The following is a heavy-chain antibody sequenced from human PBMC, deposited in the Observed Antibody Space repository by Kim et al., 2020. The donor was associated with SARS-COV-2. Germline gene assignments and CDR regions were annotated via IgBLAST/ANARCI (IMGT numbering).Heavy chain of an antibody. Sequence: GGSLRLSCAASGFTFSSYAMSWVRQAPGKGLEWVSAISGSGGSTYYADSVKGRFTISRDNSKNTLYLQMNSLRAEDTAVYYCAKDPRGGRNDFGVRSWVFAFDIWGQGTMVTVSS. CDR3: AKDPRGGRNDFGVRSWVFAFDI. J-gene: IGHJ3*02. V-gene: IGHV3-23*01. D-gene: IGHD3-3*01. CDR1: GFTFSSYA. CDR2: ISGSGGST.